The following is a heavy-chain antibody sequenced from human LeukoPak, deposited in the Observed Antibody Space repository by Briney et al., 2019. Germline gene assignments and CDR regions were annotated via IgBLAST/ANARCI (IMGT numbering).Heavy chain of an antibody. D-gene: IGHD2-2*01. CDR1: GGSISSYY. CDR2: IYYSGST. Sequence: SETLSLTCTVSGGSISSYYWSWIRQPPGKGLEWIGYIYYSGSTNYNPSLKSRVTISVDTSKDQFSLKLSSVTAADTAVYYCARGIVVPAARFDPWGQGTLVTVSS. CDR3: ARGIVVPAARFDP. V-gene: IGHV4-59*01. J-gene: IGHJ5*02.